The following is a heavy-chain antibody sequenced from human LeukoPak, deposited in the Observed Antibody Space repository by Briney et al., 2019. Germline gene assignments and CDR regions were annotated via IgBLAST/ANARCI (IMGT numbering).Heavy chain of an antibody. CDR2: IYYSGST. Sequence: SETLSLTCTVSGGSISSSSYYWGWIRQPPGKGLEWIGSIYYSGSTYYHPSLKSRVTISVDTSKNQFSLKLSSVTAADTAVYYWARQVPAAHYWGQGTLVTVSS. CDR3: ARQVPAAHY. J-gene: IGHJ4*02. CDR1: GGSISSSSYY. D-gene: IGHD2-2*01. V-gene: IGHV4-39*01.